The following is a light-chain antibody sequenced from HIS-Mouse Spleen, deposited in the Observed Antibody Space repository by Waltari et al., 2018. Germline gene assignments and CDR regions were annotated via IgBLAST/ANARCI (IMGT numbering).Light chain of an antibody. V-gene: IGLV3-27*01. CDR2: KDS. Sequence: SYELTQPSSVSVSPGQTARITCPGDVLAKKYARWFQPKPGQAPVLVIYKDSARPSGIPERCSGSSSGTTVTLTISGAQVEDEADYYCYSAADNNLVFGGGTKLTVL. CDR1: VLAKKY. J-gene: IGLJ3*02. CDR3: YSAADNNLV.